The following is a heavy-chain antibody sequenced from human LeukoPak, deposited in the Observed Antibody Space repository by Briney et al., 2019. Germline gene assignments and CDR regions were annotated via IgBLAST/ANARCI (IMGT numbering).Heavy chain of an antibody. Sequence: SETLSLTCTVSGGSISSYYWSLIRQPPGKGLEWIGYIYYSGSTNCNPSLKSRVTISVDTSKNQFSLKLSSVTAADTAVYYCARHRPLLVRGVNYFDYWGQGTLVTVSS. J-gene: IGHJ4*02. CDR3: ARHRPLLVRGVNYFDY. V-gene: IGHV4-59*08. CDR1: GGSISSYY. D-gene: IGHD3-10*01. CDR2: IYYSGST.